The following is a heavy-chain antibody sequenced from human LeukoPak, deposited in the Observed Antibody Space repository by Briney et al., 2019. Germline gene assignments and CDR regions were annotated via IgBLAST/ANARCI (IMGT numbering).Heavy chain of an antibody. D-gene: IGHD6-13*01. CDR2: ISYDGSNK. CDR1: GFTFSSYA. J-gene: IGHJ5*02. Sequence: PGGSLRLSCAASGFTFSSYAMHWVRQAPGKGLEWVAVISYDGSNKYYADSVKGRFTFSRDNSKNTLYLQMNSLRAEDTAVYYCARDKVSSSWYEGGEWFDPWGQGTLVTVSS. V-gene: IGHV3-30-3*01. CDR3: ARDKVSSSWYEGGEWFDP.